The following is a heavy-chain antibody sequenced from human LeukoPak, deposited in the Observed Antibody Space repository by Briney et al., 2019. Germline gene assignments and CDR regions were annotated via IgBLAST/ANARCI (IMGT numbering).Heavy chain of an antibody. CDR1: GFTYSSYE. D-gene: IGHD3-10*01. J-gene: IGHJ3*02. CDR3: ARLRGGTMVRGVIPRDPDAFDI. V-gene: IGHV3-48*03. CDR2: ISSSGSTI. Sequence: GGSLRLSCAASGFTYSSYEMNWVRQAPGKGLEWVSYISSSGSTIYYADSVKGRFTISRDNAKNSLYLQMNSLRAEDTAVYYCARLRGGTMVRGVIPRDPDAFDIWGQGTMVTVSS.